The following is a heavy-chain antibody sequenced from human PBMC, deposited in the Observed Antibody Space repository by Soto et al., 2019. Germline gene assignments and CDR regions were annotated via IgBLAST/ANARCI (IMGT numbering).Heavy chain of an antibody. CDR2: IYYSGST. V-gene: IGHV4-39*01. CDR1: GGSISSSSYY. J-gene: IGHJ4*02. D-gene: IGHD6-19*01. Sequence: LSLTCTVSGGSISSSSYYWGWIRQPPGKGLEWIGSIYYSGSTYYNPSLKSRVTISVDTSKNQFSLKLSSVTAADTAVYYCARIRAGIAVAGNVDYWGQGTLVTVSS. CDR3: ARIRAGIAVAGNVDY.